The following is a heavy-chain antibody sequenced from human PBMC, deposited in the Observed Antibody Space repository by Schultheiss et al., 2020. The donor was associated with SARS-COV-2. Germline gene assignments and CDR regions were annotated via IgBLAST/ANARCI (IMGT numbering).Heavy chain of an antibody. CDR3: ARDLYDYIWGSYRSLNFDY. V-gene: IGHV1-18*01. CDR2: ISAYNGNT. J-gene: IGHJ4*02. Sequence: ASVKVSCKASGYTFTSYDINWVRQATGQGLEWMGWISAYNGNTNYAQKLQGRVTMTTDTSTSTAYMELRSLRSDDTAVYYCARDLYDYIWGSYRSLNFDYWGQGTLVTVSS. CDR1: GYTFTSYD. D-gene: IGHD3-16*02.